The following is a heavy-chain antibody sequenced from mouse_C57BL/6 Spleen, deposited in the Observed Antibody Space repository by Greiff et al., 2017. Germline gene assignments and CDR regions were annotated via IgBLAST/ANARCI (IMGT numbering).Heavy chain of an antibody. V-gene: IGHV5-9-1*02. J-gene: IGHJ4*01. D-gene: IGHD2-3*01. CDR3: TRDGYYDYYAMDY. CDR1: GFTFSSYA. CDR2: ISSGGDYI. Sequence: LQQSGEGLVKPGGSLKLSCAASGFTFSSYAMSWVRQTPEKRLEWVAYISSGGDYIYYADTVKGRFTISRDNARNTLYLQMSSLKSEDTAMYYCTRDGYYDYYAMDYWGQGTSVTVSS.